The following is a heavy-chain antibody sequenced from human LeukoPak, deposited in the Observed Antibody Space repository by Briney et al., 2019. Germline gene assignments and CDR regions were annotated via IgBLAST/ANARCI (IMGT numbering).Heavy chain of an antibody. V-gene: IGHV3-9*01. CDR2: ISWNGDTT. CDR1: GFTFDDNA. Sequence: GGPLRLSCVASGFTFDDNAMHWVRQGPGKGLEWVSGISWNGDTTGYAASVKGRFTVSRDNAKNSLYLQVNSLRTEDTALYYCVKVRFDNSAHFDYWGQGTLVTVSS. CDR3: VKVRFDNSAHFDY. J-gene: IGHJ4*02. D-gene: IGHD3-3*01.